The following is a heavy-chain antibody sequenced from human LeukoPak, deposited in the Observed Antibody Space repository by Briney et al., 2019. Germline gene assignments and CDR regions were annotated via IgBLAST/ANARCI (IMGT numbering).Heavy chain of an antibody. CDR1: GFTFSSYE. D-gene: IGHD6-13*01. CDR2: ISSSGSTI. Sequence: PGGSLRLSCAASGFTFSSYEMNWVRQAPGKGLEWVSYISSSGSTIYYADSVKGRFTISGDNAKNSLYLQMNSLRAEDTAVYYCARDPSRQYWYFDLWGRGTLVTVSS. J-gene: IGHJ2*01. V-gene: IGHV3-48*03. CDR3: ARDPSRQYWYFDL.